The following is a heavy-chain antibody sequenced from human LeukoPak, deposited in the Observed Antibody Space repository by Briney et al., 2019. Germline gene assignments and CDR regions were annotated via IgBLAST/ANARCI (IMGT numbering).Heavy chain of an antibody. CDR1: GGSISSYH. D-gene: IGHD2-8*01. V-gene: IGHV4-59*08. Sequence: SETLSLTCTASGGSISSYHWSWIRQPPGKGLEWIGYIYYSGSTNYNPSLKSRVTISVDTSKNQFSLKLSSVTAADTAVYYCAKRLPNGVFDYWGQGTLVTVSS. CDR2: IYYSGST. J-gene: IGHJ4*02. CDR3: AKRLPNGVFDY.